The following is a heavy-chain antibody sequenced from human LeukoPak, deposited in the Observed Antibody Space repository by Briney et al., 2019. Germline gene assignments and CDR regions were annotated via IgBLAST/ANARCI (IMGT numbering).Heavy chain of an antibody. CDR1: GFTSSTYA. Sequence: PGGSLRLSCAASGFTSSTYAMSWVRQAPGKGLEWVSGISGSGDYTYYADSVKGRFSISRDNSKNTLFLQMNSLRAEDTAVYYCARDGKAVAVAFDIWGQGTMVTVSS. J-gene: IGHJ3*02. V-gene: IGHV3-23*01. D-gene: IGHD6-19*01. CDR3: ARDGKAVAVAFDI. CDR2: ISGSGDYT.